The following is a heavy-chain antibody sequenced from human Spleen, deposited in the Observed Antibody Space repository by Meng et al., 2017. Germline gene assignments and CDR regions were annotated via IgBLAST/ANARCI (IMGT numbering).Heavy chain of an antibody. V-gene: IGHV4-59*01. Sequence: AHSQEPGPSLLRPSGNLLPACTFSGGSTSRYYWSWIRQPPGKGLDRIGYIHYTGSTYYTPTHNSRVTISVDASKNQFSLKVSSVSAADTAIYYCARDLWELRYKAPFDPWGQGILVTVSS. D-gene: IGHD3-16*01. CDR1: GGSTSRYY. CDR2: IHYTGST. CDR3: ARDLWELRYKAPFDP. J-gene: IGHJ5*02.